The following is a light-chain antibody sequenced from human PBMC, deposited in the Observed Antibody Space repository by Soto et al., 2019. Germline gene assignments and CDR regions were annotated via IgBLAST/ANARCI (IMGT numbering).Light chain of an antibody. CDR1: SSDVGGYNY. CDR3: SSYSGTNYHYV. CDR2: EVS. J-gene: IGLJ1*01. Sequence: LTQPPSASGSFGQSVTISCTGTSSDVGGYNYVSWYQQHPGKAPKLMIYEVSERPSGVPDRFSGSKSGNTASLTVSGLQADDEADYYCSSYSGTNYHYVFGTGTKVTVL. V-gene: IGLV2-8*01.